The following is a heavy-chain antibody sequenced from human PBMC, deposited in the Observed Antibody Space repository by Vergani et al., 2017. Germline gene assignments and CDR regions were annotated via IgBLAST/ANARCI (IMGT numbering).Heavy chain of an antibody. V-gene: IGHV4-34*01. Sequence: QVQLQQWGAGLLKPSETLSLTCAVYGGSFSGYYWSWIRQPPGKGLEWIGEINHSGSTNYNPSLKSRVTISVDTSKNQFSLKLSSVTAADTAVYYCASDYNGDRSDVFVIWGQGTMVTVSS. CDR3: ASDYNGDRSDVFVI. J-gene: IGHJ3*02. CDR1: GGSFSGYY. D-gene: IGHD4/OR15-4a*01. CDR2: INHSGST.